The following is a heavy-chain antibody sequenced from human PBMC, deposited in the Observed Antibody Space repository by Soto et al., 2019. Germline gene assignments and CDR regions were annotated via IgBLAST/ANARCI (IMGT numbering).Heavy chain of an antibody. V-gene: IGHV3-64D*06. J-gene: IGHJ6*02. D-gene: IGHD2-2*01. CDR3: VKGPSSTRYYYYYYGMDV. CDR2: ISSNGGST. CDR1: GFTFISYA. Sequence: LRLSFSASGFTFISYAMHWVRQAPGKGLEYVSAISSNGGSTYYADSVKGRFTISRDNSKNTLYLQMSSLRAEDTAVYYCVKGPSSTRYYYYYYGMDVWGQGTTVTVSS.